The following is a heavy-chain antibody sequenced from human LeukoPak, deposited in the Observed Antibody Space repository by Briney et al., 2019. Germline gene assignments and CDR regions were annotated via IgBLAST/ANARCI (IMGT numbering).Heavy chain of an antibody. CDR2: INEDGSTT. CDR1: GFTFSTYA. Sequence: PGGSLRLSCSASGFTFSTYAIHWVRQAPGKGLVWVSRINEDGSTTNYADSVKGRFTISRDNAKNTLYLQMNSLRAEDTAVYYCVRDLGGRSGHWGQGTLVTVSS. CDR3: VRDLGGRSGH. V-gene: IGHV3-74*01. J-gene: IGHJ4*02. D-gene: IGHD1-26*01.